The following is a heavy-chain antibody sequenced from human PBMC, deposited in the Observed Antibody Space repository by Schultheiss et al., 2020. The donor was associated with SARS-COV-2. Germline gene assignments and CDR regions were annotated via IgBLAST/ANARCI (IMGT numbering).Heavy chain of an antibody. J-gene: IGHJ6*02. D-gene: IGHD2-2*01. CDR1: GFTFSNYA. V-gene: IGHV3-30*04. Sequence: GGSLRLSCAASGFTFSNYAMHWVRQAPGKGLEWVAVISYDGSNKYYADSVKGRFTISRDNSKNTLYLQMNSLRAEDTAVYYCTTDSTMVARDYYYYGMDVWGQGTTVTVSS. CDR3: TTDSTMVARDYYYYGMDV. CDR2: ISYDGSNK.